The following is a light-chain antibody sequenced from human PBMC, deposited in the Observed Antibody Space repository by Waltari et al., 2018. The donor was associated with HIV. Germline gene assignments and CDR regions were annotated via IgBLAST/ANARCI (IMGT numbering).Light chain of an antibody. J-gene: IGLJ2*01. CDR1: NNDVGFSDY. CDR3: CAYAGSYSVV. Sequence: QSALTQPRSMSGSPGQSVTISCTGTNNDVGFSDYVSWFQQHPGKVPKLIISDVSKRPQGVPDRFAGAKSDNTASLTISGLQPEDEAHYYCCAYAGSYSVVFGGGTKLTVL. CDR2: DVS. V-gene: IGLV2-11*01.